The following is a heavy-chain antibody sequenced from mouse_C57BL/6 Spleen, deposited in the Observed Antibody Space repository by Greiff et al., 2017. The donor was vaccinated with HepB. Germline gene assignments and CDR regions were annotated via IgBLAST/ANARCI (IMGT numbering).Heavy chain of an antibody. J-gene: IGHJ2*01. V-gene: IGHV1-69*01. CDR1: GYTFTSYW. D-gene: IGHD2-3*01. Sequence: QVQLQQPGAELVMPGASVKLSCKASGYTFTSYWMHWVKQRPGQGLEWIGEIDPSDSYTNYNQKFKGKATLTVDTSSSTAYMQLSSLTSEDSAVYYCARSGYYNFDYWGQGTTLTVSS. CDR3: ARSGYYNFDY. CDR2: IDPSDSYT.